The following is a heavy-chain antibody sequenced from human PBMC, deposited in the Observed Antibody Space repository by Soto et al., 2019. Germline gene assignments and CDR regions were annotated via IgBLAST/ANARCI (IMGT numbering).Heavy chain of an antibody. CDR1: GGSISSSSYY. D-gene: IGHD6-13*01. Sequence: SETLSLTCTVSGGSISSSSYYWGWIRQSPRQGLEWIGYVYDNGRPYYSPSLKSRVTISADTSKNQFSLKLTSVTADDTAVYYCARGRPAGSFYVVDMWGQGTTVTVSS. J-gene: IGHJ6*02. CDR2: VYDNGRP. V-gene: IGHV4-61*05. CDR3: ARGRPAGSFYVVDM.